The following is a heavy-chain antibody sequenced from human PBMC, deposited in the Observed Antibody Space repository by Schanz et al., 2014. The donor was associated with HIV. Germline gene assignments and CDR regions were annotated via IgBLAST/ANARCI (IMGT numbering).Heavy chain of an antibody. V-gene: IGHV3-30*18. D-gene: IGHD5-18*01. CDR3: AKDRTYGYRFDY. Sequence: QVQLVESGGGVVQPGRSLRLSCAASGFTFSSYGMHWVRQAPGKGMEWVAVISYDGSNKYYADSVKCRFTISSDNSKNTLYLQMKSLRADDTDVYYCAKDRTYGYRFDYWGQGTLVTVSS. CDR2: ISYDGSNK. CDR1: GFTFSSYG. J-gene: IGHJ4*02.